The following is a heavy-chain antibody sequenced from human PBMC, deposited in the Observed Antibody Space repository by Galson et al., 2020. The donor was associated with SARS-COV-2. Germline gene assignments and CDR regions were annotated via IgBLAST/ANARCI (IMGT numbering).Heavy chain of an antibody. Sequence: GGSLRLSCAASGFTFSSYAMHWVRQAPGKGLEWVAVISYDGSNKYYADSVKGRFTISRDNSKNTLYLQMNSLRAEDTAVYYCAMEWQDDAFDIWGQGTMVTVSS. CDR3: AMEWQDDAFDI. D-gene: IGHD3-3*01. CDR1: GFTFSSYA. CDR2: ISYDGSNK. J-gene: IGHJ3*02. V-gene: IGHV3-30*04.